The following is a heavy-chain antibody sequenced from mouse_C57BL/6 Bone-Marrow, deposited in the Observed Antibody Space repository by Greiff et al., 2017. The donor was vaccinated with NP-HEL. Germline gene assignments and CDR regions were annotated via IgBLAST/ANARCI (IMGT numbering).Heavy chain of an antibody. CDR1: GFNIKDYY. D-gene: IGHD1-1*01. CDR2: IDPEDGET. Sequence: EVQGVESGAELVKPRASVKLSCTASGFNIKDYYMHWVKQRTEQGLEWIGRIDPEDGETKYAPKFQGKATITADTSSNTAYLQLSSLTSEDTAVYYCASYYYGSGWFAYWGQGTLVTVSA. J-gene: IGHJ3*01. CDR3: ASYYYGSGWFAY. V-gene: IGHV14-2*01.